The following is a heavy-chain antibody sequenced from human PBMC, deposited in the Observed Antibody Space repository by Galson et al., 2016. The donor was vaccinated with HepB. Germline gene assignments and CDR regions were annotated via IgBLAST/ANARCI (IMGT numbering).Heavy chain of an antibody. CDR3: ARGIVEAQSDY. J-gene: IGHJ4*02. D-gene: IGHD3-16*02. V-gene: IGHV3-33*08. CDR2: IWFHENNK. Sequence: SLRLSCAVSGFSFSTYGMHWVRQAPGKGLEWVAVIWFHENNKYYADSVKGRFTISRDNSQNTLYLQMNSLRAEDTAVYYCARGIVEAQSDYWVQGTLVTVSA. CDR1: GFSFSTYG.